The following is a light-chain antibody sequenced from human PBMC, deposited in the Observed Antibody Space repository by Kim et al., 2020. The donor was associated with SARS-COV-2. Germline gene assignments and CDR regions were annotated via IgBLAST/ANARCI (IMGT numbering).Light chain of an antibody. CDR3: CSYAGTAYV. V-gene: IGLV2-11*01. CDR1: SSDVGGYNR. CDR2: GVD. Sequence: QSALTQPRSVSGSPGQSVTISCTGTSSDVGGYNRVSWYQQHPGKAPKLVIHGVDKRPSGVPDRFSGSKSGNTASLTISGLQAEDDADYFCCSYAGTAYVFGTGTKVTVL. J-gene: IGLJ1*01.